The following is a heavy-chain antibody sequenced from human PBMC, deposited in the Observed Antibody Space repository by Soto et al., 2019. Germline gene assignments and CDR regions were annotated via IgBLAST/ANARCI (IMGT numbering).Heavy chain of an antibody. Sequence: QVQLVQSGAEVKKPGSSVKVSCKASGGTFSSYASSWVRQAPGQGLEWMGGIIPIFGTANYAQKFQGRVTITADESTSTAYMELSSLRSEDTAVYYCARVVVRGVITTNFDYWGQGTLVTVSS. J-gene: IGHJ4*02. CDR2: IIPIFGTA. V-gene: IGHV1-69*01. CDR1: GGTFSSYA. D-gene: IGHD3-10*01. CDR3: ARVVVRGVITTNFDY.